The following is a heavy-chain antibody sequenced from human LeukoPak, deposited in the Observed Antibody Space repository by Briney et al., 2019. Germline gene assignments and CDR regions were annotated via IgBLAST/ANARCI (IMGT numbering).Heavy chain of an antibody. CDR3: AKGYTVPD. V-gene: IGHV3-30*02. J-gene: IGHJ1*01. D-gene: IGHD2-2*02. Sequence: GGSLRPSCAASGFEFGTFGMHWVRQPPGKGLTWVAFIRSDGSEGFYADSVKGRFTVSRNNRNDTVFLQLTKVTTADTGVYYCAKGYTVPDWGHGTLVTVS. CDR1: GFEFGTFG. CDR2: IRSDGSEG.